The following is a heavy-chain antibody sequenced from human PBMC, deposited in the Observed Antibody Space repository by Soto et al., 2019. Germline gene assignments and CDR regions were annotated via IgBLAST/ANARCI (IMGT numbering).Heavy chain of an antibody. Sequence: PSQTLSLTCAISGDSVSSNIAAWNWIRQSPSRGLEWLGRTYYRSKWFNDYALSVKSRITISPDTSKNQFSLRLSSVTPEDTAMYYCARDYLGALRQFDSWAQGSLVTVSS. J-gene: IGHJ4*02. D-gene: IGHD4-17*01. CDR1: GDSVSSNIAA. CDR3: ARDYLGALRQFDS. V-gene: IGHV6-1*01. CDR2: TYYRSKWFN.